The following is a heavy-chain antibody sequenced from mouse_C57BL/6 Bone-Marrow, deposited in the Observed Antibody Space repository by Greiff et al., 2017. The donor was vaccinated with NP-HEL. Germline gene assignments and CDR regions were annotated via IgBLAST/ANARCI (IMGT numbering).Heavy chain of an antibody. CDR3: ARRGGLRRGPYWYFDV. CDR1: GFSLTSYG. V-gene: IGHV2-2*01. CDR2: IWSGGSP. D-gene: IGHD2-4*01. Sequence: QVQLQQSGPGLVQPSQSLSITCTVSGFSLTSYGVHWVRQSPGKGLEWLGVIWSGGSPAYNAAFISRLSISKDNSKSQVFFKMNSLQAVDTAIYYCARRGGLRRGPYWYFDVWGTGTTVTVSS. J-gene: IGHJ1*03.